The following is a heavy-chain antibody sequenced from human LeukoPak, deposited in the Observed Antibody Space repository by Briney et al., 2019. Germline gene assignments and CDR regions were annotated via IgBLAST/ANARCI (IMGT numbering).Heavy chain of an antibody. CDR3: AKDVMVAVAGTYFDY. CDR1: GFSFSSYA. CDR2: ISGSGFST. V-gene: IGHV3-23*01. D-gene: IGHD6-19*01. Sequence: GGSLRLSCAASGFSFSSYAMNWVRHSPGKGLEWVSVISGSGFSTNYADSVKGRFTISRDNSKNTLYLQMNSLRAEDTAVYYCAKDVMVAVAGTYFDYWGQGTLVTVSS. J-gene: IGHJ4*02.